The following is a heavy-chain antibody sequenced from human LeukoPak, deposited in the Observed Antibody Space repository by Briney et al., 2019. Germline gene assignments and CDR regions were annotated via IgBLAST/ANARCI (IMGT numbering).Heavy chain of an antibody. V-gene: IGHV3-15*01. CDR1: GFTFSNAW. CDR2: IKSKTDGGTT. J-gene: IGHJ4*02. D-gene: IGHD1-26*01. CDR3: TTDVRWEWELTFDY. Sequence: PGGSLRLSCAASGFTFSNAWMSWVRQAPGKGLEWVGRIKSKTDGGTTDYAAPVKGRFTISRDDSKNTLYLQMNSLKTEDTAVYYCTTDVRWEWELTFDYWGQGTLVTVSS.